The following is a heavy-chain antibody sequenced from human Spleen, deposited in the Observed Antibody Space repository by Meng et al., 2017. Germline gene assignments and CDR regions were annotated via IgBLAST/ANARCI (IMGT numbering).Heavy chain of an antibody. Sequence: QVQLVQSGAEVKKPGASVKVSCKASGYTFTNNYISWVRQAPGQGLEWMGWISAYNGDTNYAQKLQGRVTVTADRPTATAYMELRNLRSDDTGVYYCARGTPGRRYAEYWGQGTLVTVSS. CDR3: ARGTPGRRYAEY. J-gene: IGHJ4*02. CDR2: ISAYNGDT. V-gene: IGHV1-18*01. CDR1: GYTFTNNY. D-gene: IGHD3-10*01.